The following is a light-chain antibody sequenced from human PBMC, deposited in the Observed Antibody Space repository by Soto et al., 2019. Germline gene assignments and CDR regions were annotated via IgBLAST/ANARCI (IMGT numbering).Light chain of an antibody. Sequence: IQVTQSPSTLSASVGDRVTITCWASQSLTGWLAWYQQKPGEVPRLLLYDSSNLMSGVPSRFSGSASGTEFTLIISSLQPDDSATYYCQQYRSFWTFGQGTKVEIK. J-gene: IGKJ1*01. CDR1: QSLTGW. CDR2: DSS. CDR3: QQYRSFWT. V-gene: IGKV1-5*01.